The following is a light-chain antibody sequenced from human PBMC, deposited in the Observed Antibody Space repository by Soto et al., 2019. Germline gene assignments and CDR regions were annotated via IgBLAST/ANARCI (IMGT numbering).Light chain of an antibody. CDR1: SSDIGTNT. V-gene: IGLV1-44*01. CDR2: SND. Sequence: SVLAQRRSASVTRGRGVTIYYNGSSSDIGTNTVNWYKQLPGTAPKLLIYSNDLRPSGVPDRFSGSKSGTSASLAISGLQSEDEADYYCEAWDDSRYGAVFGGGTKVTVL. J-gene: IGLJ2*01. CDR3: EAWDDSRYGAV.